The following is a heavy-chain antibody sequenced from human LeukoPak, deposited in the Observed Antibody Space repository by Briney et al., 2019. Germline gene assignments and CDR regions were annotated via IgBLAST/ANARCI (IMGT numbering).Heavy chain of an antibody. CDR3: AIAYCGSDCYVDYYYYGMDV. Sequence: GESLKISCKGSGYSFTSYWIGWVRQMPGKGLEWMGIIYPGDSDTRYSPSFQGQVTISADKSISTAYLQWSSLKASDTAMYYCAIAYCGSDCYVDYYYYGMDVWGQGTTVTVSS. CDR1: GYSFTSYW. D-gene: IGHD2-21*02. V-gene: IGHV5-51*01. CDR2: IYPGDSDT. J-gene: IGHJ6*02.